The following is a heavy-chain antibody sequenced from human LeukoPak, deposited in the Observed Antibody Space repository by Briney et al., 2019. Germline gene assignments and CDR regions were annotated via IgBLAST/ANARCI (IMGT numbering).Heavy chain of an antibody. CDR3: ASLWFGELLAHEYFQH. CDR1: GGSNCGYY. V-gene: IGHV4-59*08. Sequence: SETLSLTCTVSGGSNCGYYWSWMRQPPGKGLEWIGYIYYSGSTNYNPSLQSRVTISVDTSKNQFSLKLSSVTAADTAVYYCASLWFGELLAHEYFQHWGRGTLVTVSS. J-gene: IGHJ1*01. D-gene: IGHD3-10*01. CDR2: IYYSGST.